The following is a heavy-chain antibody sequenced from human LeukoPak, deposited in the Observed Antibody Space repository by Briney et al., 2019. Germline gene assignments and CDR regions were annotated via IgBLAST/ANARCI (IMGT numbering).Heavy chain of an antibody. CDR2: ISAYNGNT. CDR1: GYTFTSYG. D-gene: IGHD2-15*01. Sequence: ASVKVSCKASGYTFTSYGISWVRQAPGQGLEWMGWISAYNGNTNYAQKFQGRVTITADKSTSTAYMELSSLRSEDTAVYYCARESAMFDCSGGSCNDYWGQGTLVTVSS. J-gene: IGHJ4*02. V-gene: IGHV1-18*01. CDR3: ARESAMFDCSGGSCNDY.